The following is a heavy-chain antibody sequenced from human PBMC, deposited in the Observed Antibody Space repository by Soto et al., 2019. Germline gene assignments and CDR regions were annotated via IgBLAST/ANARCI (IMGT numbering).Heavy chain of an antibody. Sequence: EVQLVESGGGLVQPGGSLRLSCSASGFTFSSYWMHWVRQAPGKGLVWVSNINNDGSSTIYADSVRGRFTISRDNAKNTLYLEMNGLRAEDTAVYFCARDARYYYMDVWGKGTTVTVSS. CDR2: INNDGSST. CDR1: GFTFSSYW. D-gene: IGHD6-6*01. CDR3: ARDARYYYMDV. J-gene: IGHJ6*03. V-gene: IGHV3-74*01.